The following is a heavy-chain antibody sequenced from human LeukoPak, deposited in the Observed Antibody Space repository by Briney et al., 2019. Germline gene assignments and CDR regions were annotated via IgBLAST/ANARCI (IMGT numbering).Heavy chain of an antibody. D-gene: IGHD2-15*01. CDR1: GGSLSGHY. Sequence: SETLSLTCGVYGGSLSGHYWSWIRQPPGKGLEWIGEINHSGSANYNSFLKSRVSISVDTSRNHFSLRLNSVTAADTALYFCARGRKDVAIVPTAVLGVWFDPWGQGTLVTISS. J-gene: IGHJ5*02. CDR2: INHSGSA. CDR3: ARGRKDVAIVPTAVLGVWFDP. V-gene: IGHV4-34*01.